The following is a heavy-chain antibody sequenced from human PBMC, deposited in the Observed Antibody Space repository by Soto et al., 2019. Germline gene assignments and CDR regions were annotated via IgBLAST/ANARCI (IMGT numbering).Heavy chain of an antibody. CDR1: GYTFTIYG. CDR3: ARDGPNYYGSGSYSTPFDY. CDR2: ISAYNGNT. D-gene: IGHD3-10*01. J-gene: IGHJ4*02. Sequence: QVQLVQSGAEVKKPGASVKVSCKASGYTFTIYGISWVRQAPGQGLEWMGWISAYNGNTNYAQKLQGRVTMTTDTSTSTAYMELRSLRSDDTAVYYCARDGPNYYGSGSYSTPFDYWGQGTLVTVSS. V-gene: IGHV1-18*01.